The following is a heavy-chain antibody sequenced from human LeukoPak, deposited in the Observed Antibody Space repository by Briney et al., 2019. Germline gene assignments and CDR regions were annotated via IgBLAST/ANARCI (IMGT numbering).Heavy chain of an antibody. Sequence: PSETLSLTCTVPGGSISSGASDWGWIRQHPKRGLEWVGYINHSGSTYYNPSLGSRVTMSVDTSKNQFSLKLSSVTAADSAVYYCARAARQGFTMIVVPFFYFDLWGRGTLVTVSS. V-gene: IGHV4-31*03. D-gene: IGHD3-22*01. CDR3: ARAARQGFTMIVVPFFYFDL. CDR2: INHSGST. CDR1: GGSISSGASD. J-gene: IGHJ2*01.